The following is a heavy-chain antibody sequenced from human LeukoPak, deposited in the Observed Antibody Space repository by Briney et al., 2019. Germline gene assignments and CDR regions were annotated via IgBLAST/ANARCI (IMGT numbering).Heavy chain of an antibody. J-gene: IGHJ4*02. Sequence: GGSLRLSCVGSGFIFGDFYMNWIRQAPGKGLEWISFITSSGDSIYYADSVKGRFTVFRDNAKNSLYLQMNSLRAEDTAVYFCARDPEYSDYWGQGTLVSVSS. D-gene: IGHD1-1*01. CDR3: ARDPEYSDY. CDR1: GFIFGDFY. CDR2: ITSSGDSI. V-gene: IGHV3-11*01.